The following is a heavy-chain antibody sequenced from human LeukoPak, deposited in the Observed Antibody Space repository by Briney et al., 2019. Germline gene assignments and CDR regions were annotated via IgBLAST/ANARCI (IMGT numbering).Heavy chain of an antibody. CDR2: INPSGGST. V-gene: IGHV1-46*01. Sequence: ASVKVSCKASGYTFTSYYMHWVRHAPGQGLEWMGIINPSGGSTSYAQKFQGRVTMTRDMSTSTVYMELSSLRSEDTAVYYCARDPAMVRGVIITVAAFDIWGQGTMVTVSS. CDR3: ARDPAMVRGVIITVAAFDI. D-gene: IGHD3-10*01. J-gene: IGHJ3*02. CDR1: GYTFTSYY.